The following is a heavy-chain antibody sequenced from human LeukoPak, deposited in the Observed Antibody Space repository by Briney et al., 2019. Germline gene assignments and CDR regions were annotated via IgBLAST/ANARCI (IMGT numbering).Heavy chain of an antibody. CDR2: INHSGST. V-gene: IGHV4-34*01. Sequence: SETLSLTCAVYGGSFSGYYWSWIRQPPGKGLEWIGEINHSGSTYYNPSLKSRVTISVDTSKNQFSLKLSSVTAADTAVYYCATQSEFHGSGSRIDYWGQGTLVTVSS. CDR3: ATQSEFHGSGSRIDY. D-gene: IGHD3-10*01. CDR1: GGSFSGYY. J-gene: IGHJ4*02.